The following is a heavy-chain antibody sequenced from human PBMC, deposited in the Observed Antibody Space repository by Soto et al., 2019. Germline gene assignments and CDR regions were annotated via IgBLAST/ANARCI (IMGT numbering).Heavy chain of an antibody. CDR2: IIPILGIA. Sequence: QVQLVQSGAEVKKPGSSVKVSCKASGGTFSSYTISWVRQAPGQGLEWMGRIIPILGIANYAQKFQGRVTITADKSTSTAYMELSSLRSEDTAVYYCAREAHYDSLTGPYFDYWGQGTLVTVSS. J-gene: IGHJ4*02. CDR1: GGTFSSYT. D-gene: IGHD3-9*01. CDR3: AREAHYDSLTGPYFDY. V-gene: IGHV1-69*08.